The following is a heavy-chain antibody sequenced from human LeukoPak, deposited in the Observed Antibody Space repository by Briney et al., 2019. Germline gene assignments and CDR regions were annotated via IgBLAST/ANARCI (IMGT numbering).Heavy chain of an antibody. CDR2: IYTSGST. V-gene: IGHV4-4*07. CDR3: ATEGYYDSSGYYTDY. J-gene: IGHJ4*02. CDR1: GGSISSYY. Sequence: MSSETLSLTCTVSGGSISSYYWSWIRQPAGKGLEWIGRIYTSGSTNYNPSLKSRVTMSVDTSKNQFSLKLSSVTAADTAVYYCATEGYYDSSGYYTDYWGQGTLVTVSS. D-gene: IGHD3-22*01.